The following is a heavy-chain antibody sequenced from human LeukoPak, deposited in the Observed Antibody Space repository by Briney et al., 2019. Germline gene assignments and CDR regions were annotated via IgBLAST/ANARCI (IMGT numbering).Heavy chain of an antibody. CDR1: GDSVSTNSDG. CDR2: TYYRFSWYN. V-gene: IGHV6-1*01. J-gene: IGHJ4*02. Sequence: SQALPLTCAISGDSVSTNSDGWNWIRQSPSRGLEWLGMTYYRFSWYNDYAVSVKRRIIISPDTSQPHFYLQLDSVAPEDTAIYYCARGTGVFDYWGQGTLVTVSS. D-gene: IGHD7-27*01. CDR3: ARGTGVFDY.